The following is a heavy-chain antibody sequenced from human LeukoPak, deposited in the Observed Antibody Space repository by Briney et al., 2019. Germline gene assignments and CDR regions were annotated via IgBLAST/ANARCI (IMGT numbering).Heavy chain of an antibody. CDR3: ATMGEFCSGGTCLNFDY. CDR1: GYTFTSYG. V-gene: IGHV1-18*01. D-gene: IGHD2-15*01. Sequence: GASVKVSCRASGYTFTSYGISWVRQAPGQGLEWMGWISAYNGNTNYAQKLQGRVTMTEDTSTDTAYMEVSSLRSEDTAVYYCATMGEFCSGGTCLNFDYWGQGTPVTVSS. CDR2: ISAYNGNT. J-gene: IGHJ4*02.